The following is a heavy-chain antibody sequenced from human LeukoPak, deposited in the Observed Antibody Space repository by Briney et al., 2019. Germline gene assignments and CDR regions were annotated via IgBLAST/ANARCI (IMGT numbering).Heavy chain of an antibody. CDR1: GFTFDDYA. D-gene: IGHD6-19*01. CDR3: AKGISSGWYNDAFDI. CDR2: ISWNSNSI. Sequence: PGRSLRLSCAASGFTFDDYAMHWVRQAPGKGLEWVSGISWNSNSIGYADSVKGRFTIFRDNAKNSLYLQMNSLRAEDTALYYCAKGISSGWYNDAFDIWGQGTMVTVSS. J-gene: IGHJ3*02. V-gene: IGHV3-9*01.